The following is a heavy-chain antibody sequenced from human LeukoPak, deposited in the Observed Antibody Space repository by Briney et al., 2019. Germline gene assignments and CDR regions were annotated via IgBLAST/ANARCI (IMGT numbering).Heavy chain of an antibody. J-gene: IGHJ4*02. CDR2: ISYDGSNK. Sequence: GGSLRLSCAASGFTFSSYGMHWVRRAPGKGLEWVAVISYDGSNKYYADSVKGRFTISRDSSKNTLYLQMNSLRAEDTAVYFCAKDTYGDYGIIDYWGQGTLVTVSS. V-gene: IGHV3-30*18. CDR1: GFTFSSYG. D-gene: IGHD4-17*01. CDR3: AKDTYGDYGIIDY.